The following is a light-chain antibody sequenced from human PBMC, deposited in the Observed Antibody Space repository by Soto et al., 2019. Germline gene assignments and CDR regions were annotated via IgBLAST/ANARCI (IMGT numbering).Light chain of an antibody. V-gene: IGLV2-14*03. CDR3: CSYTNSDTPV. CDR1: SSDIDNYKY. CDR2: DVN. J-gene: IGLJ2*01. Sequence: QSALTQPPSVSGSPGQSITISCTGSSSDIDNYKYVSWYQHHPGKAPKLLIYDVNNRPSGVSNRFSGSKSDNTASLIISGLQSEDEADYYCCSYTNSDTPVFGGGTKLTVL.